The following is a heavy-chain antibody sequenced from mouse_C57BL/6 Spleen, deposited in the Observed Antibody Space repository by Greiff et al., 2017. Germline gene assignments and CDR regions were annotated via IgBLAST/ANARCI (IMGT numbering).Heavy chain of an antibody. Sequence: QVQLKQPGAELVMPGASVKLSCKASGYTFTSYWMHWVKQRPGQGLEWIGEIDPSDSYTNYNQKFKGKSTLTVDKSSSTAYMQLSSLTSEDSAVYYCARWDYYGSSHYWYFDVWGTGTTVTVSS. CDR2: IDPSDSYT. CDR1: GYTFTSYW. V-gene: IGHV1-69*01. J-gene: IGHJ1*03. CDR3: ARWDYYGSSHYWYFDV. D-gene: IGHD1-1*01.